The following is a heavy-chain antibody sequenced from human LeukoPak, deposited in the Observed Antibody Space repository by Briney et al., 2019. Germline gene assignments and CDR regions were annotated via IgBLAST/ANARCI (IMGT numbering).Heavy chain of an antibody. CDR1: GYTFTGYY. CDR3: WRSGCSGELIY. J-gene: IGHJ4*02. D-gene: IGHD1-7*01. V-gene: IGHV1-2*02. CDR2: INPNSGST. Sequence: ASVTVSCKASGYTFTGYYVHWVRQAPGQGLEWMGWINPNSGSTNYAQKFQGRVTLTRDTSNRTAYMVLSRLTSDDTAVYYCWRSGCSGELIYWGQGTLVTVSS.